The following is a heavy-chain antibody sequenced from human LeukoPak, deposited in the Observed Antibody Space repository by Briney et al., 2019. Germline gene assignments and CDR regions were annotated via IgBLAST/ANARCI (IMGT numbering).Heavy chain of an antibody. CDR1: GFXFNRNW. CDR3: ARDVGKGYFDY. V-gene: IGHV3-7*04. J-gene: IGHJ4*02. Sequence: GGSLRLSCAASGFXFNRNWMSWLRQAPGKGLEWVANIKEDGSVKNYEDSVKGRFTISRDNAANSVSLLLNSLRAEDTAVYYCARDVGKGYFDYWGQGTLVTVSS. CDR2: IKEDGSVK.